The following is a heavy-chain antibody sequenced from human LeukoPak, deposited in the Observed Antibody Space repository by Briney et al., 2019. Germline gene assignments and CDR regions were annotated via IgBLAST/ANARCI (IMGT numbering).Heavy chain of an antibody. D-gene: IGHD3-10*01. CDR1: GFTFSSYS. CDR3: ASNPGFFDY. CDR2: ISSSSSTI. J-gene: IGHJ4*02. V-gene: IGHV3-48*04. Sequence: GGSLRLSCAASGFTFSSYSMNWVRQAPGKGLEWVSYISSSSSTIYYADSVKGRFTISRDNAKNSLYLQMNSLGAEDTAVYYCASNPGFFDYWGQGTLVTVSS.